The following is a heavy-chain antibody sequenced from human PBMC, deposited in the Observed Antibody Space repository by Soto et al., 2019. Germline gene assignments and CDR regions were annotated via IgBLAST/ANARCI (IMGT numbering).Heavy chain of an antibody. V-gene: IGHV4-39*01. CDR3: ATYYYDSSGYYPPMYYFDY. Sequence: QLQLQESGPGLVKPSETLSLTCTVSGGSISSSSYYWGWIRQPPGKGLEWIGSIYYSGSTYYNPSLNNRVTIPVDTCKHQFSLKLSSVTAADTDVYYCATYYYDSSGYYPPMYYFDYWGQGTLVTVSS. J-gene: IGHJ4*02. CDR2: IYYSGST. D-gene: IGHD3-22*01. CDR1: GGSISSSSYY.